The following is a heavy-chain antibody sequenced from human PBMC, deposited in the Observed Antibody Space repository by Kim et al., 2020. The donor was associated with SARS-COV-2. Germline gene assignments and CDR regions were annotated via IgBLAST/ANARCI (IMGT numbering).Heavy chain of an antibody. CDR3: ARDRGGTLGGFDS. Sequence: SANYLKDRFTSSNDNSTHTLYLQLNSLRAEDTALYYCARDRGGTLGGFDSWGQGTLVTVSS. V-gene: IGHV3-30*01. J-gene: IGHJ4*02. D-gene: IGHD2-15*01.